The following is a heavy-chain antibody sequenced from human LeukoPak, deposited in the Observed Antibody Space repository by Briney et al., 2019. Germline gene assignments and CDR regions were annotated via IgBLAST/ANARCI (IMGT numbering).Heavy chain of an antibody. Sequence: GGSLQISCQGSGCNFTSYWIGWVRPVPGKGLEGMGIIYPGDSDTIYSPSFQGQVTISADKSISTAYLQWSSLKASDTAMYYCARGDVEMATTYFDYWGQGTLVTVSS. CDR3: ARGDVEMATTYFDY. D-gene: IGHD5-12*01. CDR1: GCNFTSYW. J-gene: IGHJ4*02. CDR2: IYPGDSDT. V-gene: IGHV5-51*01.